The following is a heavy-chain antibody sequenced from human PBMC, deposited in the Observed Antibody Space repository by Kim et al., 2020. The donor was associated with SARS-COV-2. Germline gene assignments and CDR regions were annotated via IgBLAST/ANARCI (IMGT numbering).Heavy chain of an antibody. CDR3: ARDRDYDRGGYFDY. CDR1: GGTFSSYA. V-gene: IGHV1-69*13. D-gene: IGHD3-22*01. CDR2: IIPIFGTA. Sequence: SVKVSCKASGGTFSSYAISWVRQAPGQGLEWMGGIIPIFGTANYAQKFQGRVTITADESTSTAYMELSSLRSEDTAVYYCARDRDYDRGGYFDYWGQGTLVTVSS. J-gene: IGHJ4*02.